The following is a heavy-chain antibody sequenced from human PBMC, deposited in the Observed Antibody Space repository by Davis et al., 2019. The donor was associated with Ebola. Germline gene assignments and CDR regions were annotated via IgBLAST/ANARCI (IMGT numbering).Heavy chain of an antibody. D-gene: IGHD3-22*01. CDR3: ARDYYDSSGFYYNPARIDP. V-gene: IGHV3-30-3*01. Sequence: GESLKISCAASGFNFEVYAMHWVRQAPGKGLEWVAVISYDGSDQYYADSVKGRFTISRDNSKNTLYLQMNSLRPEDTAVYYCARDYYDSSGFYYNPARIDPWGQGTLVTVSS. CDR1: GFNFEVYA. J-gene: IGHJ5*02. CDR2: ISYDGSDQ.